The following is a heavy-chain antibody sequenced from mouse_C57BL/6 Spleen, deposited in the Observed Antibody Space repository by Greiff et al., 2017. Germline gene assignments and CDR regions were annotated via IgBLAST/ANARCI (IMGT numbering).Heavy chain of an antibody. CDR1: GFTFSSYA. J-gene: IGHJ1*03. Sequence: EVQVVESGEGLVKPGGSLKLSCAASGFTFSSYAMSWVRPTPEKRLEWVAYISSGGDYIYYADTVKGRFTISRDNARNTLYLQMSSLKSEDTAMYYCTRMITTGDWYFDVWGTGTTVTVSS. CDR3: TRMITTGDWYFDV. CDR2: ISSGGDYI. V-gene: IGHV5-9-1*02. D-gene: IGHD2-4*01.